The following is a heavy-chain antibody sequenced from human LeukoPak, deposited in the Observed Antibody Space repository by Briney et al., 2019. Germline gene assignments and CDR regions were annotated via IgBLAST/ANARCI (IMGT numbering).Heavy chain of an antibody. D-gene: IGHD1-1*01. Sequence: GGSLRLSCAASGFPFSSYWMSWVRQAPGKGLEWVANIKQDGSDKYYVDSVKGRFTISRDNAKKSLYLQLNSLRADDTAVYYCARLTGTTGFEYWGQGTLVTVSS. CDR1: GFPFSSYW. CDR2: IKQDGSDK. J-gene: IGHJ4*02. CDR3: ARLTGTTGFEY. V-gene: IGHV3-7*01.